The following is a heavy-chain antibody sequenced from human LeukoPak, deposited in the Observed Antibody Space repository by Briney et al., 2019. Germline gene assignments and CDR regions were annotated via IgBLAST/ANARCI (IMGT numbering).Heavy chain of an antibody. D-gene: IGHD3-22*01. V-gene: IGHV3-30-3*01. J-gene: IGHJ1*01. CDR1: GFPFNTYA. CDR2: ISYDGTKQ. Sequence: QPGGSLRLSCAASGFPFNTYAMHWVRQAPGKGLEWVAVISYDGTKQYYADSVKGRFTISRDNSKNTLYLQMNSLRGEDTAVYYCAKDFGSNYYDSSVQGPFQHWGQGTLVTVSS. CDR3: AKDFGSNYYDSSVQGPFQH.